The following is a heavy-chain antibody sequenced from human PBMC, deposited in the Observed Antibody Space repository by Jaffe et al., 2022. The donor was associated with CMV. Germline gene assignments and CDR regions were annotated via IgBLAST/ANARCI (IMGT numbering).Heavy chain of an antibody. Sequence: EVQLLESGGGLVQPGGSLRLSCAASGFTFSSYAMSWVRQAPGKGLEWVSAISGSGGSTYYADSVKGRFTISRDNSKNTLYLQMNSLRAEDTAVYYCAKGFLGGSGINYYGMDVWGQGTTVTVSS. CDR1: GFTFSSYA. D-gene: IGHD3-10*01. V-gene: IGHV3-23*01. CDR3: AKGFLGGSGINYYGMDV. CDR2: ISGSGGST. J-gene: IGHJ6*02.